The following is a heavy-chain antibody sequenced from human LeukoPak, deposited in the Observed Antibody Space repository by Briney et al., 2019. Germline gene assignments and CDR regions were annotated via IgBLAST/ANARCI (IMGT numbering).Heavy chain of an antibody. V-gene: IGHV3-48*03. CDR1: GFTFSSYE. Sequence: PGGSLRLSCAAPGFTFSSYEMNWVRQAPGKGLEWVSYISSGGSTIYYADSVRGRFTISRDNAKNSLYLQMNSLRAEDTAVYYCARRLYSSSSFDYWGQGTLVTVSS. CDR2: ISSGGSTI. D-gene: IGHD6-6*01. J-gene: IGHJ4*02. CDR3: ARRLYSSSSFDY.